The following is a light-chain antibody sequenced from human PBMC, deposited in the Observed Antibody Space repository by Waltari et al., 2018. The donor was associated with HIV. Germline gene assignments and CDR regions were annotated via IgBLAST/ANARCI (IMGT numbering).Light chain of an antibody. Sequence: SSELTQDPAVSVALGQTVTIFCRGDSLRTYYANWYQQKSRQTPLLVMYGDDNRPSGISDRFSGSRSGNTSSSLTITGAQAEDEADYYCNSRDSSGFHLFGGGTKLTVL. CDR2: GDD. V-gene: IGLV3-19*01. CDR1: SLRTYY. CDR3: NSRDSSGFHL. J-gene: IGLJ2*01.